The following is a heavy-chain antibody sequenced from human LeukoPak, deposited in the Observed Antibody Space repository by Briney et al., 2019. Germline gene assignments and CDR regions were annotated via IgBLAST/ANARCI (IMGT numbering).Heavy chain of an antibody. Sequence: RGSLRLSCAASGFTFSSYAMSWVRQAPGKGLEWVSAIRGSGGTSYYADSVKGRSTISRDNSKKRLYLQMNSQRVEDTAVYYCAKGRADDRKVYDMWGQGTMVPVSS. V-gene: IGHV3-23*01. CDR3: AKGRADDRKVYDM. CDR2: IRGSGGTS. J-gene: IGHJ3*02. CDR1: GFTFSSYA.